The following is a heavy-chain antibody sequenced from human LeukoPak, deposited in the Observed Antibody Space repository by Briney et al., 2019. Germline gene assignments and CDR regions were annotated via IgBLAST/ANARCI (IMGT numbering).Heavy chain of an antibody. CDR2: ISYDGSNK. V-gene: IGHV3-30-3*01. D-gene: IGHD3-3*01. Sequence: QSGGSLRLSCAASGFTFSSYAMHWVRQAPGKGLEWVAVISYDGSNKYYADSVKGRFTISRDNSKNTLYLQMNSLRAEDTAVYYCARAPLPPIIGGPTVYFDYWGQGTLVTVSS. CDR3: ARAPLPPIIGGPTVYFDY. CDR1: GFTFSSYA. J-gene: IGHJ4*02.